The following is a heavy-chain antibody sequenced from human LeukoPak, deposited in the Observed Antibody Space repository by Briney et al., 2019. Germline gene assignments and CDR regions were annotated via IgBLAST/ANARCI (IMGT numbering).Heavy chain of an antibody. V-gene: IGHV3-30*18. D-gene: IGHD3-10*01. CDR3: AKGVSVVRGVIGDAFDI. J-gene: IGHJ3*02. CDR1: GFTLSSYG. Sequence: GGSLRLSCAASGFTLSSYGMHWVRQAPGKGLEWVAVISYDGSNKYYADSVKGRFTISRDNSKNTLYLQMNSLRAEATPVYYSAKGVSVVRGVIGDAFDIWGQGTMVTVSS. CDR2: ISYDGSNK.